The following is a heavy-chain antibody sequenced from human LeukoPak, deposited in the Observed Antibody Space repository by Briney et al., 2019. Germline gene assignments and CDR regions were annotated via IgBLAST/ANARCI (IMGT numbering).Heavy chain of an antibody. CDR1: GFTFSNAW. Sequence: GGSLRLSCAASGFTFSNAWMSWVRQAPGKGLEWVSYISSSGSTIYYADSVKGRFTISRDNAKNSLYLQMNSLRAEDTAVYYCARDLAVAGDAFDIWGQGTMVTVSS. J-gene: IGHJ3*02. CDR2: ISSSGSTI. CDR3: ARDLAVAGDAFDI. D-gene: IGHD6-19*01. V-gene: IGHV3-11*04.